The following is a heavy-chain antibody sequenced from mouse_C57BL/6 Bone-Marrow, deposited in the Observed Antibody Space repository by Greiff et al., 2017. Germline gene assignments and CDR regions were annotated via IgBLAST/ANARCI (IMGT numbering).Heavy chain of an antibody. Sequence: VKLVESGPGLVQPSQSLSITCTVSGFSLTSYGVHWVRQSPGKGLEWLGVIWSGGSTDYNAAFISRLSISKDNSKSQVFFKMNSLQAVDTAIYYCARNLGGGFAYWGQGTLVTVSA. CDR3: ARNLGGGFAY. V-gene: IGHV2-2*01. CDR1: GFSLTSYG. CDR2: IWSGGST. D-gene: IGHD4-1*01. J-gene: IGHJ3*01.